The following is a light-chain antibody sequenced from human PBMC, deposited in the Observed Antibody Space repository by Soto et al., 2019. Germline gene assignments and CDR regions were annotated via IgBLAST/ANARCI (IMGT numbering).Light chain of an antibody. CDR3: RQCKSYSRT. CDR2: KAS. J-gene: IGKJ1*01. V-gene: IGKV1-5*03. CDR1: QSISSW. Sequence: DIQMTQFPSTLSASVGDRVTITCRASQSISSWLSWYQQKPRKAPKLLIYKASSLESGVPSRFSTSGSGTEFSLTVSSVQPDDFATYYCRQCKSYSRTFGKGTTVEI.